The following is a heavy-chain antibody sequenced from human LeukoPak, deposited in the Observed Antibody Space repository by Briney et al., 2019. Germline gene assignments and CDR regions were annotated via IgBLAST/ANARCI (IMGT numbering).Heavy chain of an antibody. CDR1: GGSFSGYY. Sequence: SETQSLTCAVYGGSFSGYYWSWIRQPPGKGLEWIGEINHSGSTNYNPSLKSRVTISVDTSKNQFSLKLSSVTAADTAVYYCARRVGYSYGQKGSHFDYWGQGTLVTVSS. D-gene: IGHD5-18*01. J-gene: IGHJ4*02. CDR3: ARRVGYSYGQKGSHFDY. CDR2: INHSGST. V-gene: IGHV4-34*01.